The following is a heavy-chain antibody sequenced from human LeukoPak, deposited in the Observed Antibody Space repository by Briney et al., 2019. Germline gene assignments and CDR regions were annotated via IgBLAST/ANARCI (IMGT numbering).Heavy chain of an antibody. CDR3: AGLERWFGQFYMDV. CDR2: IYYSGST. J-gene: IGHJ6*03. D-gene: IGHD3-10*01. Sequence: SETLSLTCTVSGGSISSYYWSWIRQPPGKGLEWIGYIYYSGSTNYNPSLTSRVTISVDTSKNQFSLKLSSVTAADTAVYYCAGLERWFGQFYMDVWGKGTTVTISS. CDR1: GGSISSYY. V-gene: IGHV4-59*12.